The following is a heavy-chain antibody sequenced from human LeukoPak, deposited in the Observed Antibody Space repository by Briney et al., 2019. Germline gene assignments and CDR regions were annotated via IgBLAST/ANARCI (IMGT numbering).Heavy chain of an antibody. CDR2: IHSSGTVK. J-gene: IGHJ4*02. CDR1: RFPFSIYE. CDR3: ALLTVASDFDY. Sequence: GGSLRLSCVVSRFPFSIYEMNWVRQAPGKGLEWVSNIHSSGTVKYYSDSVKGRFSVSRDNAKSSLYLQMNSLRVEDTAVYYCALLTVASDFDYWGQGALVTVSS. V-gene: IGHV3-48*03. D-gene: IGHD5-12*01.